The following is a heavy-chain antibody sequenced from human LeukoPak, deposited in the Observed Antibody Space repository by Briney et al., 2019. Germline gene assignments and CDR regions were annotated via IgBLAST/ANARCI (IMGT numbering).Heavy chain of an antibody. CDR2: ISPYNGNT. D-gene: IGHD3-16*01. J-gene: IGHJ6*02. CDR1: GYNFISYG. Sequence: GASVKVSCKASGYNFISYGISWVRQAPGRGLEWMGWISPYNGNTNYAQKLQGRVTMTTDTPTSTAYMELRSLRSDDTAVYYCARVWVGAGPLYNYYYGRDVGGQGTTVAVSS. CDR3: ARVWVGAGPLYNYYYGRDV. V-gene: IGHV1-18*01.